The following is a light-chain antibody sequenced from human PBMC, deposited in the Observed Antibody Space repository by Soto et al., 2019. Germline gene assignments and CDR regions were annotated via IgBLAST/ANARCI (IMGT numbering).Light chain of an antibody. CDR3: GTWDSSLSIYV. CDR2: DNN. V-gene: IGLV1-51*01. Sequence: QSVMTQPPSVSAAPGQKVTISCSGSISNIRNNYVSWYQQLPGTAPRLLIYDNNKRPSGIPDRFSGSKSGTSATLGITGLQTGDEADYYCGTWDSSLSIYVFGTGTKVTVL. CDR1: ISNIRNNY. J-gene: IGLJ1*01.